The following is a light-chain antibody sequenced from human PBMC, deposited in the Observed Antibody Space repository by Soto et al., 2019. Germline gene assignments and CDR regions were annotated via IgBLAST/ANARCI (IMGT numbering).Light chain of an antibody. Sequence: EIGLTQSPGTLSLSPGERATLSCRASQSVSSSYLAWYQQKPGQPPRLLIYGASTRATGVPARFSGSGSGTEFTLTISRLQSEDFAVYYCQQYYNWRPRFGQGSKAAI. V-gene: IGKV3-15*01. CDR2: GAS. CDR1: QSVSSSY. J-gene: IGKJ1*01. CDR3: QQYYNWRPR.